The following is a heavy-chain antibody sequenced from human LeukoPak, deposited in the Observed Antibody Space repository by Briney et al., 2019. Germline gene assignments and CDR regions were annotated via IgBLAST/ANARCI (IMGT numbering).Heavy chain of an antibody. CDR3: ASRSINWYRGNNRFDP. V-gene: IGHV3-48*01. Sequence: PGGSLRLSCAASGFTFSDYSMNWVRQAPGKGLECLSYITSDSKTRWYADSVKGRFTISRDNAKNSLYLQMNSLRVEDTAVYYCASRSINWYRGNNRFDPWGQGTLVTVSS. CDR2: ITSDSKTR. CDR1: GFTFSDYS. J-gene: IGHJ5*02. D-gene: IGHD1/OR15-1a*01.